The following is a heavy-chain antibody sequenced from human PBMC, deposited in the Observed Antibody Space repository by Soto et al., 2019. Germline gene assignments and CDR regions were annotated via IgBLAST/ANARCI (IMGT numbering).Heavy chain of an antibody. CDR1: GGSISSGDYY. CDR3: ARSRGPGEVDP. CDR2: IYYSGST. Sequence: PSETLSLTCTVSGGSISSGDYYWSWIRQPPGKGLEWIGYIYYSGSTYYNPSLKSRVTISVDTSKNQFSLKLSSVTAADTAVYYCARSRGPGEVDPWGQGTLVTVSS. D-gene: IGHD3-10*01. V-gene: IGHV4-30-4*01. J-gene: IGHJ5*02.